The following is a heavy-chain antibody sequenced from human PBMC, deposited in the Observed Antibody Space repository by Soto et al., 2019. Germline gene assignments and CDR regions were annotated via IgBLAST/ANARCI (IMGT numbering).Heavy chain of an antibody. J-gene: IGHJ4*02. CDR1: GYTFTAYG. CDR2: VSTNNADT. Sequence: QVLLVQSGPEVKMPGASVKVSCKTSGYTFTAYGLAWLRQAPGQRPEWMRWVSTNNADTNYAPRPQGRVTMTTDKSTTTTYMELRSLRYDDTAVYYCARELNTDPSAYYSFAYWGQGTLVTVSS. D-gene: IGHD3-22*01. CDR3: ARELNTDPSAYYSFAY. V-gene: IGHV1-18*01.